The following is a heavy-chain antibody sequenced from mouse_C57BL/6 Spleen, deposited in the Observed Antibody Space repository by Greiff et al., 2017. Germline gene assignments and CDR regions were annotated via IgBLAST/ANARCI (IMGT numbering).Heavy chain of an antibody. D-gene: IGHD1-1*01. V-gene: IGHV1-64*01. J-gene: IGHJ1*03. CDR2: IHPNSGST. CDR3: GAVVAKNWYFDV. CDR1: GYTFTSYW. Sequence: QVQLQQPGAELVKPGASVKLSCKASGYTFTSYWMPWVKQRPGQGLEWIGMIHPNSGSTNYNEKFKSKATLTVNKSSSTAYMQLSSLTSEDSAVYYCGAVVAKNWYFDVWGTGTTVTVSS.